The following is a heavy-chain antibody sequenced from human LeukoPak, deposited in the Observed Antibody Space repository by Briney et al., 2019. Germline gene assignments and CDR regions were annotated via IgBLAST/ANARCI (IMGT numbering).Heavy chain of an antibody. V-gene: IGHV5-51*01. CDR1: GYSFTNYW. D-gene: IGHD2-15*01. Sequence: GESLKISCKGSGYSFTNYWIGWVRQMPGKGLEWMGIIYPGDSDTRYSPSFQGQVTISADKSIGTAYLQWSSLKASDTAMYYCARHVVVAATGGNWFDPWGQGTLVTVSA. CDR3: ARHVVVAATGGNWFDP. CDR2: IYPGDSDT. J-gene: IGHJ5*02.